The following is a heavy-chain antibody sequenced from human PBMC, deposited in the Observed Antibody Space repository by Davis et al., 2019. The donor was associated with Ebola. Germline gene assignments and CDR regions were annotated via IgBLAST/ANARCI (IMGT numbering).Heavy chain of an antibody. V-gene: IGHV3-23*01. D-gene: IGHD5-12*01. CDR1: GFTSRSYA. Sequence: GGSLRLSCAASGFTSRSYAMNWVRQAPGKGLEWVSTISGSGANTYYADSVRGRFTISRDNSKNTLYLQMNSLRAEDTAVYYCARRGYSALDWGQGTLVTVSS. CDR2: ISGSGANT. J-gene: IGHJ4*02. CDR3: ARRGYSALD.